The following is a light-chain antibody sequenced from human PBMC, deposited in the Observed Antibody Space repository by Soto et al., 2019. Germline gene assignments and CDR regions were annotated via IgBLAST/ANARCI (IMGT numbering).Light chain of an antibody. J-gene: IGKJ3*01. CDR3: QQYSSYSLFS. V-gene: IGKV1-5*03. CDR1: QNINNW. Sequence: DIQMTQSPSTLSASVGDRLTITCRASQNINNWLAWYQQKPGKAPKLLISKASSLQSGVPSRFTGSGSGTEYTLTISCLQPDDFATYYCQQYSSYSLFSFGPGTKVDIK. CDR2: KAS.